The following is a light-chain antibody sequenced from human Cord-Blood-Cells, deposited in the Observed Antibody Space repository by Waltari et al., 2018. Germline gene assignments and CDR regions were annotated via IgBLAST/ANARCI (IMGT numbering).Light chain of an antibody. CDR3: QSYDSSLGGSV. CDR1: SSNIGAGYD. Sequence: QSVLTQPPSVSGAPGQRVTISCTGSSSNIGAGYDVHWYQQLPGTAPKLLIYGNSNRPSGVPDRFSGSKSGTSASLAITGRQAEDEADYYGQSYDSSLGGSVFGGGTKLTVL. CDR2: GNS. V-gene: IGLV1-40*01. J-gene: IGLJ3*02.